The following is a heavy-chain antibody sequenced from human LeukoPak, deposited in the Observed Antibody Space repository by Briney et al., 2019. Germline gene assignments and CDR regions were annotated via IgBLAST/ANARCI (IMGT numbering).Heavy chain of an antibody. CDR3: ARGTASYCGGDCPIDY. CDR1: GFTFSSYG. V-gene: IGHV3-30*03. D-gene: IGHD2-21*02. CDR2: ISYDGSNK. Sequence: GRSLRLSCAASGFTFSSYGMHWVRQAPGKGLEWVAVISYDGSNKYYADSVKGRFTISRDNAKNSLYLQMNSLRAEDTALYYCARGTASYCGGDCPIDYWGQGTLVTVSS. J-gene: IGHJ4*02.